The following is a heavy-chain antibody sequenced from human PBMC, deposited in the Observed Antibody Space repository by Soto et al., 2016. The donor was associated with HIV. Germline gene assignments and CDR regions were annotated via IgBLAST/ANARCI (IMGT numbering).Heavy chain of an antibody. V-gene: IGHV4-4*02. J-gene: IGHJ4*02. Sequence: VQLQESGPGLVKPSGTLSLTCAVSGDSVTGSNWWSWVRQPPGRGLEWIGEIHHSGNSNYNASLKSRVTISMDKSKNQFSLKVISMTAADTATYYCARSMVKLWFYDYWGQGALVTVSS. CDR2: IHHSGNS. CDR3: ARSMVKLWFYDY. CDR1: GDSVTGSNW. D-gene: IGHD1-1*01.